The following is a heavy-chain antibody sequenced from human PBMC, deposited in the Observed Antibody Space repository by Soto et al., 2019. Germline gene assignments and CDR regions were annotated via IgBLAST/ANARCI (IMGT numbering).Heavy chain of an antibody. J-gene: IGHJ5*02. CDR1: GGSISSGGFF. Sequence: SETLSLTCTVSGGSISSGGFFWSWIRQHPGKGLEWIGCIYYSGSTYYNPSLKSRVTMSVDTSKNHFSLNLSSVTAADTAVYYCARGGVSRSFDHWGQGNLVTVSS. CDR3: ARGGVSRSFDH. CDR2: IYYSGST. V-gene: IGHV4-31*03. D-gene: IGHD2-8*01.